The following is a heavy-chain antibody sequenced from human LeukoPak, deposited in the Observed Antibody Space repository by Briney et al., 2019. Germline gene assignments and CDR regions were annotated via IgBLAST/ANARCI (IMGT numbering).Heavy chain of an antibody. D-gene: IGHD3-16*02. CDR3: ARANSPTYYDYIWGSYRFFDY. CDR1: GGSISSSSYY. V-gene: IGHV4-39*01. CDR2: IYYSGST. J-gene: IGHJ4*02. Sequence: PSETLSLTYTVSGGSISSSSYYWGWIRQPPGKGLEWIGSIYYSGSTYYNPSLKSRVTISVDTSKNQFSLKLSSVTAADTAVYYCARANSPTYYDYIWGSYRFFDYWGQGTLVTVSS.